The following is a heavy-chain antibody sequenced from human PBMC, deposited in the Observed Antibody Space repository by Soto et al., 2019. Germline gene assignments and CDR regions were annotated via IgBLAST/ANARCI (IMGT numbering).Heavy chain of an antibody. Sequence: GESLKISCKGSGYSFTSYWIGWVRQMPGKGLEWMGIIYPGDSDTRYSPSFQGQVTISADKSISTAYLQWSSLKASDTAMYYCARQNCSSTSCYPYYYYGMDVWGQGTTVTSP. CDR1: GYSFTSYW. J-gene: IGHJ6*02. CDR2: IYPGDSDT. CDR3: ARQNCSSTSCYPYYYYGMDV. D-gene: IGHD2-2*01. V-gene: IGHV5-51*01.